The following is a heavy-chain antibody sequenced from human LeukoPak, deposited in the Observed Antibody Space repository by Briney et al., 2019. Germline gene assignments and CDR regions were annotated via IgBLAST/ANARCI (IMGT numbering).Heavy chain of an antibody. CDR1: GFTFSNYA. V-gene: IGHV3-21*01. CDR2: ISSSSSYI. D-gene: IGHD2-2*01. Sequence: GGSLRLSCAASGFTFSNYAMTWVRQAPGKGLEWVSSISSSSSYIYYADSVKGRFTISRDNAKNSLYLQMNSLRAEDTAVYYCASDFNDCSSTSCPFDYWGQGTLVTSPQ. J-gene: IGHJ4*02. CDR3: ASDFNDCSSTSCPFDY.